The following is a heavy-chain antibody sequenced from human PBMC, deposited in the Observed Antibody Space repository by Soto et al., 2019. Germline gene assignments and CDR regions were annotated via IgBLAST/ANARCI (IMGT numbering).Heavy chain of an antibody. D-gene: IGHD3-22*01. CDR3: AKELTHYYNLAYFAH. Sequence: PGGSQRLSCAASGFTFKSYSVSWVRQAPGKGLDWVSVITGSGDSTYYADSVKGRFTISRDNSKNTLYLQMNSLRAEDTAVYYGAKELTHYYNLAYFAHWGQVNLVTVSS. J-gene: IGHJ4*02. V-gene: IGHV3-23*01. CDR1: GFTFKSYS. CDR2: ITGSGDST.